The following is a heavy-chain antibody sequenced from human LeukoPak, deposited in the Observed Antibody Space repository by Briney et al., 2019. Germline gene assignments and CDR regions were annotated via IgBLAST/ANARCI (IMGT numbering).Heavy chain of an antibody. D-gene: IGHD6-6*01. CDR2: INHSGST. V-gene: IGHV4-34*01. CDR3: AIWYSSSSRPFDY. Sequence: SETLSLTCAVYGGSFSGYYWSWIRQPPGKGLEWIGEINHSGSTNYNPSLKSRVTISVDTSKNQFSLKLSSVTAADTAVYYCAIWYSSSSRPFDYWGQGTLVTVSS. CDR1: GGSFSGYY. J-gene: IGHJ4*02.